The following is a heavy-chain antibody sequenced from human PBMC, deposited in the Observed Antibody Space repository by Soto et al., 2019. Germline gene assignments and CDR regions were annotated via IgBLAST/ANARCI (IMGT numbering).Heavy chain of an antibody. CDR1: GFTFSKAW. V-gene: IGHV3-15*01. Sequence: PGGSLRLSCATSGFTFSKAWVGWVRQAPGKGLEWVGRIMSKTDGGKKDYAAPVKGRFTISRDDSKSTLYLQMNSLRAEDTAFYYCATDRGMSACSVDYWGQGTLVTVSS. CDR3: ATDRGMSACSVDY. J-gene: IGHJ4*02. D-gene: IGHD3-10*01. CDR2: IMSKTDGGKK.